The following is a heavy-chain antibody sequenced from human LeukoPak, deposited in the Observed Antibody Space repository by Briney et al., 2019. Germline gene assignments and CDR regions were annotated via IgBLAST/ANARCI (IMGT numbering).Heavy chain of an antibody. CDR2: IYYSGST. CDR1: GGSIRGYY. V-gene: IGHV4-59*01. CDR3: ARVYYSSSYDYRYFDL. D-gene: IGHD6-13*01. J-gene: IGHJ2*01. Sequence: SETLSLTCTVSGGSIRGYYWSWIRQPPGHGLEWIGGIYYSGSTNYNPSLESRVTISVDTSKNQFSLKLSSVTAADTAVYYCARVYYSSSYDYRYFDLWGRGTLVTVSS.